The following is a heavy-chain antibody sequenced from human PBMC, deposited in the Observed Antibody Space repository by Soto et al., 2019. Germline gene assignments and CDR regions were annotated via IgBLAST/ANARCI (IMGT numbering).Heavy chain of an antibody. Sequence: PGGSLRLSCAASGFTFSDYYMSWIRQAPGKGLEWVSYISSSGSTIYYADSVKGRFTISRDNAKNSLYLQMNSLRAEDTAVYYCAGKGYSSSWYTWMFDYWGQGTLVTVSS. CDR1: GFTFSDYY. V-gene: IGHV3-11*01. D-gene: IGHD6-13*01. CDR2: ISSSGSTI. J-gene: IGHJ4*02. CDR3: AGKGYSSSWYTWMFDY.